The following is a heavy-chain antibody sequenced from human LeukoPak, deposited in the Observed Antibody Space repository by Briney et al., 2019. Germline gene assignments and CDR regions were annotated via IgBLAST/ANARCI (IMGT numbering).Heavy chain of an antibody. CDR3: ARDDSYYGMDV. V-gene: IGHV4-59*01. CDR1: GGSISSYY. CDR2: IYYSGST. Sequence: SETLSLTCTVSGGSISSYYWSWIRQPPGKGLGWIGYIYYSGSTNYNPSLKSRVTISVDTSKNQFSLKLSSVTAADTAVYYWARDDSYYGMDVWGQGTTVTVSS. J-gene: IGHJ6*02.